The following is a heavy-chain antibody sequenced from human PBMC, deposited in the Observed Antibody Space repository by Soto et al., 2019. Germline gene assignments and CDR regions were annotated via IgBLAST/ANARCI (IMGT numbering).Heavy chain of an antibody. CDR2: ISSSSTTK. CDR3: ARDGCSGSNCLNWFDP. D-gene: IGHD2-15*01. CDR1: GFTFSSYS. J-gene: IGHJ5*02. Sequence: PGGSLRLSCAASGFTFSSYSMNWVRQAPRKGLEWVSYISSSSTTKYYADSVKGRFTISRDNAKNSLYLQMNSLRAEDTAVYYCARDGCSGSNCLNWFDPWGQGTLVTVS. V-gene: IGHV3-48*01.